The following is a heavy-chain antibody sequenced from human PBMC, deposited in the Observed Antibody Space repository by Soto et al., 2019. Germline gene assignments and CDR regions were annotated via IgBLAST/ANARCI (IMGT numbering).Heavy chain of an antibody. CDR2: IYYSGST. D-gene: IGHD3-22*01. V-gene: IGHV4-30-4*01. CDR1: GGSINSGDHY. Sequence: SETLSLTCTVSGGSINSGDHYWSWLRQPPGKGLEWIGYIYYSGSTYYNPSLKSRLAISIDTSKNQFSLTLTSVTAADTAVYYCAREEALIVVPTGGIDYSFDSWGQGTLVTVSS. J-gene: IGHJ4*02. CDR3: AREEALIVVPTGGIDYSFDS.